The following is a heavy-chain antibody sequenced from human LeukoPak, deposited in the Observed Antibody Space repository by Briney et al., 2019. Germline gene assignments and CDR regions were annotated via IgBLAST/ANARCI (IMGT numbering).Heavy chain of an antibody. Sequence: EASVKVSCKASGGTFSSYAISWVRQAPGQGLEWMGGIIPIFGTANYAQKFQGRVTITADESTSTAYMELSSLRSEDTAVYYCARGYCSGGSCPSLDAFDIWGQGTMVTVSS. CDR3: ARGYCSGGSCPSLDAFDI. CDR1: GGTFSSYA. V-gene: IGHV1-69*13. J-gene: IGHJ3*02. D-gene: IGHD2-15*01. CDR2: IIPIFGTA.